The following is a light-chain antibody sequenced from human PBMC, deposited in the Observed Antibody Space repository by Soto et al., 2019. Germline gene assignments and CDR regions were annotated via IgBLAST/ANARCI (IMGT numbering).Light chain of an antibody. Sequence: IQMTQSPSSLSASIGDRVTITCRASQSIGTSLSWHQQKSGRAPKLLIHAASTLQSGVPSRFSGSGSGTDFTLTISSLQPEDVAVYYCQQSYSTPYTFGQGTNLEI. CDR1: QSIGTS. V-gene: IGKV1-39*01. J-gene: IGKJ2*01. CDR3: QQSYSTPYT. CDR2: AAS.